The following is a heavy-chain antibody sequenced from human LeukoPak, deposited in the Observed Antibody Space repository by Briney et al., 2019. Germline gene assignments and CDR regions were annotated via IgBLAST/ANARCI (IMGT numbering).Heavy chain of an antibody. CDR2: IHPSGTF. Sequence: PSDTLSLTCTVYGGSCDDYYCTWIRQPPGKGLEWIGEIHPSGTFYYNSALRSRATISIDTSKTQFSLGLTSVTAADTAFYYCARGRDRSKAGDHWGQGTLVAVSS. J-gene: IGHJ4*02. CDR3: ARGRDRSKAGDH. CDR1: GGSCDDYY. D-gene: IGHD5-24*01. V-gene: IGHV4-34*01.